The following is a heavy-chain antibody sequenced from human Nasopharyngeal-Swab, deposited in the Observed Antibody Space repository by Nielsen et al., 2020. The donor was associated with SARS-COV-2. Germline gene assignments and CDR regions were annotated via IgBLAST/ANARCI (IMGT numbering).Heavy chain of an antibody. CDR3: ARLAFSSGWWNGMDV. J-gene: IGHJ6*02. D-gene: IGHD6-19*01. V-gene: IGHV4-59*13. Sequence: SETLSLTCTVSGGSISSYYWNWIRQPPGKGLEWIGYSYYSGSTNYNPSLKSRVTISVDTPKNQFSLKLSSVTAADTAVYYCARLAFSSGWWNGMDVWGQGTTVTVSS. CDR1: GGSISSYY. CDR2: SYYSGST.